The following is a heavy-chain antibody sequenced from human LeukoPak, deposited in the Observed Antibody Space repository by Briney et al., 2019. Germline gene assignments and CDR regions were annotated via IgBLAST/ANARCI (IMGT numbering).Heavy chain of an antibody. J-gene: IGHJ5*02. CDR3: ASQETRYTIASTQT. CDR2: IYYGGST. Sequence: SETLSLTCTVSGGSISSRSYYWGWIRQPPGKGLEWIGSIYYGGSTYYNPSLKSRTTISVDTSKNQISLKLSSVTAADTAVYYCASQETRYTIASTQTWGQGTLVTVSS. CDR1: GGSISSRSYY. D-gene: IGHD6-13*01. V-gene: IGHV4-39*01.